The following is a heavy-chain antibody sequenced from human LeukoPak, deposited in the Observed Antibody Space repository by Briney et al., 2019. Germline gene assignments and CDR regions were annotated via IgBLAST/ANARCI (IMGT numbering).Heavy chain of an antibody. Sequence: PSDTVSLPCTVSGVPISSRNSYWAWIRQPPGKGLEWNGSIYYSGNTYYNASLKSQVSISIDTSKIQFSLRLTSLTAAGTAVYYCARQTGAGLFILPGGEGTLVTVSS. D-gene: IGHD3/OR15-3a*01. CDR2: IYYSGNT. V-gene: IGHV4-39*01. CDR3: ARQTGAGLFILP. J-gene: IGHJ4*02. CDR1: GVPISSRNSY.